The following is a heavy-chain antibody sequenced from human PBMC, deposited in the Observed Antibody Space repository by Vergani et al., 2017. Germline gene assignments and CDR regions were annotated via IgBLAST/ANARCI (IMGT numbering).Heavy chain of an antibody. CDR3: ARSVVVVPGWSLDYDILTGHGAFDI. CDR2: IYTSGST. CDR1: GGSISSGSYY. V-gene: IGHV4-61*02. J-gene: IGHJ3*02. D-gene: IGHD3-9*01. Sequence: QVQLQESGPGLVKPSQTLSLTCTVSGGSISSGSYYWSWIRQPAGKGLEWIGRIYTSGSTNYNPSLKSRVTISVDTSKNQFSLKLSSVTAADTAVYYCARSVVVVPGWSLDYDILTGHGAFDIWGQGTMVTVSS.